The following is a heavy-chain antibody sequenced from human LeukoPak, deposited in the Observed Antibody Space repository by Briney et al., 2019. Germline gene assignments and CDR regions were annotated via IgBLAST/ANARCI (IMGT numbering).Heavy chain of an antibody. Sequence: GASVKVSCEASGGTFSSYAISWVRQAPGQGLEWMGRIIPILGIANYAQKFQGRVTITADKSTSTAYMELSSLRSEDTAVYYCARVTLGFDPWGQGTLVTVSS. V-gene: IGHV1-69*04. CDR3: ARVTLGFDP. J-gene: IGHJ5*02. CDR2: IIPILGIA. D-gene: IGHD3-16*01. CDR1: GGTFSSYA.